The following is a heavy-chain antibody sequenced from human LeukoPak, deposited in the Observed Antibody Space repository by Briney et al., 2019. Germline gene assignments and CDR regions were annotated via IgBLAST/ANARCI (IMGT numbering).Heavy chain of an antibody. V-gene: IGHV3-23*01. CDR2: ISGSGGTT. CDR1: GFTFSSYG. J-gene: IGHJ4*02. CDR3: AKSIGVMVYSIPKAPLDY. Sequence: LPGGSLRLSCAASGFTFSSYGMHWVRQAPGKGLEWVSGISGSGGTTYYTDSVKGRFTISRDNSKNTLYLQVNSLRAEDTAVYYCAKSIGVMVYSIPKAPLDYWGQGTLVTVSS. D-gene: IGHD2-8*01.